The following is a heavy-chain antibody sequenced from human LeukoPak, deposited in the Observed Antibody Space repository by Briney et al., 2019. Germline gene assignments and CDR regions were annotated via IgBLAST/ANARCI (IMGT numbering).Heavy chain of an antibody. CDR1: GGSISSYY. CDR3: ARHRSTAMVFDY. Sequence: SETLSLICTVSGGSISSYYWSWIRQPPGKGLERIGYIYYSGSTNYNPSLRSRVTISVDTSKNQFSLKLSSVTAADTAVYYCARHRSTAMVFDYWGQGTLVTVSS. J-gene: IGHJ4*02. D-gene: IGHD5-18*01. V-gene: IGHV4-59*08. CDR2: IYYSGST.